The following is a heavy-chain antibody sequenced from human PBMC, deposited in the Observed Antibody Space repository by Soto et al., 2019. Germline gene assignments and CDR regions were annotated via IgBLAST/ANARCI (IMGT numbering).Heavy chain of an antibody. J-gene: IGHJ4*02. D-gene: IGHD5-12*01. V-gene: IGHV4-39*01. CDR2: IYYSGST. CDR3: ARLGYSGYDLPTDVGY. CDR1: GGSISSSSYY. Sequence: QLQLQESGPGLVKPSETLSLTCTVSGGSISSSSYYWGWIRQPPGKGLEWIGSIYYSGSTYYNPSLKSRVTISVDTSKNQFSLKLSSVTAADTAVYYCARLGYSGYDLPTDVGYWGQGTLVTVSS.